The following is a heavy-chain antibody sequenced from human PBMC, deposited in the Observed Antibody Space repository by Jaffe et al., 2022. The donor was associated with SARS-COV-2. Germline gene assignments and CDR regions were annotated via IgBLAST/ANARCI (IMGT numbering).Heavy chain of an antibody. CDR2: INAGNGNI. CDR3: ARSPYSGTYYGYLDS. CDR1: GYTFTHYA. D-gene: IGHD1-26*01. J-gene: IGHJ4*02. V-gene: IGHV1-3*01. Sequence: QVQLVQSGADVKKPGASVKVSCRGSGYTFTHYAVHWVRQAPGQSLEWMGWINAGNGNIKYSQKYQGRVIFTRDTSASAAFMELSSLTPEDTAIYYCARSPYSGTYYGYLDSWGQGAPVTVSP.